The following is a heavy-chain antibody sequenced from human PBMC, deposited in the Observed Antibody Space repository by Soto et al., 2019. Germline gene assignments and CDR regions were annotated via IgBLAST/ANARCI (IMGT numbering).Heavy chain of an antibody. CDR3: ARAGYSYGYAEATDYGMDV. CDR1: GGTFSSYT. D-gene: IGHD5-18*01. CDR2: IIPILGIA. Sequence: QVQLVQSGAEVKKPGSSVKVSCKASGGTFSSYTISWVRQAPGQGLEWMGRIIPILGIANYAQKFQGRVTITADKSTSTAYMELSSLRSEDTAVYYCARAGYSYGYAEATDYGMDVWGQGTTVTVSS. J-gene: IGHJ6*02. V-gene: IGHV1-69*02.